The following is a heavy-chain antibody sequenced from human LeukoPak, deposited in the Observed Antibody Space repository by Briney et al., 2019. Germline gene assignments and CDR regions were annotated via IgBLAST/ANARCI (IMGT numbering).Heavy chain of an antibody. V-gene: IGHV1-69*04. CDR2: IIPIVGTA. CDR3: ARGSGSYSPFDY. Sequence: ASVKVSCKASGGTFSTYYAISWVRQAPGQGLEWMGRIIPIVGTANYAQKFQGRVTMTADKSTGTDYMELSSLRSEDTAVYYCARGSGSYSPFDYWGQGTLVTVSS. J-gene: IGHJ4*02. CDR1: GGTFSTYYA. D-gene: IGHD1-26*01.